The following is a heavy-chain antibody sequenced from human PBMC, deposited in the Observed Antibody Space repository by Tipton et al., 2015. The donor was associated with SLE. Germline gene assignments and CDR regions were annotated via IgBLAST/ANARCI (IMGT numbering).Heavy chain of an antibody. V-gene: IGHV3-48*01. D-gene: IGHD6-13*01. Sequence: GSLRLSCAASGFTFSNYGIHWVRQAPGKGLEWVSYITRSSSSIYYADSVKGRFTMSRDNAKNSLYLQMNSLRAEDTAVYYCARPYSSTWYGSYFDHWGQGILVTVSS. CDR3: ARPYSSTWYGSYFDH. J-gene: IGHJ4*02. CDR1: GFTFSNYG. CDR2: ITRSSSSI.